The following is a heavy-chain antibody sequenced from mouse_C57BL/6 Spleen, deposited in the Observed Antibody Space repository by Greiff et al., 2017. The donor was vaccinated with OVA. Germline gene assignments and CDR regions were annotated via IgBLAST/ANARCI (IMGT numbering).Heavy chain of an antibody. CDR1: GYAFSSSW. D-gene: IGHD1-1*01. CDR3: ARRSTTVVAYYFDY. CDR2: IYPGDGDT. Sequence: VKLQESGPELVKPGASVKISCKASGYAFSSSWMNWVKQRPGKGLEWIGRIYPGDGDTNYNGKFKGKATLTADKSSSTAYMQLSSLTSEDSAVYFCARRSTTVVAYYFDYWGQGTTLTVSS. V-gene: IGHV1-82*01. J-gene: IGHJ2*01.